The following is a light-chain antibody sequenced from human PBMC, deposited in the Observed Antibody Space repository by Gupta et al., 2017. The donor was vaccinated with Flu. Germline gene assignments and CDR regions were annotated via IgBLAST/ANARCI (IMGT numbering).Light chain of an antibody. CDR2: EVS. V-gene: IGLV2-14*01. Sequence: SITISCTGTSSDIGGYNYVSWYQKHPGRAPKLMMFEVSNRPSGVSNRFSGSKSDNTASLTISGLQAEDEADYYCSSYTTSYNLVFGGGTKLTVL. CDR1: SSDIGGYNY. J-gene: IGLJ2*01. CDR3: SSYTTSYNLV.